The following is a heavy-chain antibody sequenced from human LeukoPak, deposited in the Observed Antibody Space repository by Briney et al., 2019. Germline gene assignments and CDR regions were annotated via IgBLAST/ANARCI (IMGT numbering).Heavy chain of an antibody. Sequence: SETLSLTCTVSGGSISSYYWSWIRQPAGKGLEWIGRIYTSGGTSYNPSLKSRVTMSVDTSKNQFSLKLSSVTAADTAVYYCARDCGLSGSGSYYTNWFDPWGQGTLVTVSS. CDR3: ARDCGLSGSGSYYTNWFDP. J-gene: IGHJ5*02. V-gene: IGHV4-4*07. CDR2: IYTSGGT. CDR1: GGSISSYY. D-gene: IGHD3-10*01.